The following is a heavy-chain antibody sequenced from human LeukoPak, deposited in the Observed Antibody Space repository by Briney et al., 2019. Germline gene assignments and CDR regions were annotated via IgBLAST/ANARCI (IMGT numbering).Heavy chain of an antibody. J-gene: IGHJ3*02. D-gene: IGHD1-14*01. CDR3: ASNRNRVIDTFDI. CDR1: GGSISNYY. CDR2: IYTSGGT. V-gene: IGHV4-4*07. Sequence: SETLSLTCTVSGGSISNYYWTWIRQPAGKGLEWIGRIYTSGGTNYNPSLKSRVTMSVDTSKNQFSLKLSSVTAADTAMYYCASNRNRVIDTFDIWGQGTMVTVSS.